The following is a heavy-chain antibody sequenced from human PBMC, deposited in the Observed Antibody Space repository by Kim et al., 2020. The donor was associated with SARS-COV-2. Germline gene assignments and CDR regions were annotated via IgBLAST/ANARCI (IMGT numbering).Heavy chain of an antibody. V-gene: IGHV4-39*01. Sequence: SETLSLTCTVSGGSISSSSYYWGWIRQPPGKGLEWIGSIYYSGSTYYNPSLKSRVTISVDTSKNQFSLKLSSVTAADTAVYYCARQGLDIVVVPAAIVAYFVGVGGIDYWGQGTLVTVSS. CDR2: IYYSGST. D-gene: IGHD2-2*01. J-gene: IGHJ4*02. CDR1: GGSISSSSYY. CDR3: ARQGLDIVVVPAAIVAYFVGVGGIDY.